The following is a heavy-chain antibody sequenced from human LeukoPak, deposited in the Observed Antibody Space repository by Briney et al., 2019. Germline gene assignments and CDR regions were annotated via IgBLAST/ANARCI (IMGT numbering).Heavy chain of an antibody. CDR2: IFSSGNT. Sequence: SETLSLTCTVSGGSINSYYWSWLRQPAGKGLEWLGRIFSSGNTIYNPSLQSRVTMSVDTSKNQFSLKLSSVTAADTAVYYCARGFGMTTVTTAGYYFDYWGQGTLVTVSS. D-gene: IGHD4-17*01. CDR3: ARGFGMTTVTTAGYYFDY. CDR1: GGSINSYY. J-gene: IGHJ4*02. V-gene: IGHV4-4*07.